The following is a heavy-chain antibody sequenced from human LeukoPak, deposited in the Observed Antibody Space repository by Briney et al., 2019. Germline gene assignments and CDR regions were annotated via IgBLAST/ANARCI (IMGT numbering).Heavy chain of an antibody. CDR2: ISYDGSNK. CDR1: GFTFSSYG. J-gene: IGHJ4*02. Sequence: PGGSLRLSCAASGFTFSSYGMHWVRQAPGKGLEWVAVISYDGSNKYYADSVKGRFTISRDNSKNTLYLQMNSLRAEDTAVYYCARDLNIKAPYYDFWSGYYGGTGGFDYWGQGTLVTVSS. D-gene: IGHD3-3*01. V-gene: IGHV3-33*05. CDR3: ARDLNIKAPYYDFWSGYYGGTGGFDY.